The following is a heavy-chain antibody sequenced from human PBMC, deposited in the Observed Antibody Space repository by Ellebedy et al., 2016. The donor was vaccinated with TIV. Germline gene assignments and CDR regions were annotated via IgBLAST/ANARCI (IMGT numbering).Heavy chain of an antibody. V-gene: IGHV1-69*13. J-gene: IGHJ4*02. CDR2: IIPIFGTA. D-gene: IGHD1-26*01. CDR3: AREQNDVYCGSYPY. Sequence: AASVKVSCKASGGIFNNYPIGWVRQAPGQGLEWMGGIIPIFGTANYAQKFQGRVTITADESTTTAYMELRSLRSEDTAVYYCAREQNDVYCGSYPYWGQGTLVTVSS. CDR1: GGIFNNYP.